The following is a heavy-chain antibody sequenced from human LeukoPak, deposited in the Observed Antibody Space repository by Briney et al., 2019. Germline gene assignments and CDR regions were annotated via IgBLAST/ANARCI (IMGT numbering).Heavy chain of an antibody. CDR1: GFTVSSTD. J-gene: IGHJ4*02. Sequence: GESLRLSCAASGFTVSSTDMSWVRQAPGKGLEWVSAVYSGGSTFYADSVKGRFTISRDNSKNTLYLQMNSLRAEDTAEYYCAKDSNGWYQRGSNYFDYWGQGTLVTVSS. CDR3: AKDSNGWYQRGSNYFDY. D-gene: IGHD6-19*01. V-gene: IGHV3-53*01. CDR2: VYSGGST.